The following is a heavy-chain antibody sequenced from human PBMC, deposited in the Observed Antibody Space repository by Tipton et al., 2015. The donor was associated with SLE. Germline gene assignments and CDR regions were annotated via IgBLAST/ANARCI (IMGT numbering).Heavy chain of an antibody. Sequence: GLVKPSETLSLTCEVYGGSFSAYYWSWIRQSPGKGLEWIGEINYSGSTKYNPSLKSRVTISVDASRNQFSLKMSFMTAADTAVYYCATSLNFYDSSGPVVWGQGTMVTVSS. CDR2: INYSGST. CDR1: GGSFSAYY. D-gene: IGHD3-22*01. J-gene: IGHJ3*01. V-gene: IGHV4-34*01. CDR3: ATSLNFYDSSGPVV.